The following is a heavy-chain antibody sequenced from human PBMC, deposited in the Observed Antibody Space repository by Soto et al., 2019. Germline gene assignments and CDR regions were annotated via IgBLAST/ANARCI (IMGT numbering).Heavy chain of an antibody. CDR2: IWYDGSNK. V-gene: IGHV3-33*01. CDR1: GFTFSSYG. Sequence: QVQLVESGGGVVQPGRSLRLSCAASGFTFSSYGMHWVRQAPGKGLEWVAVIWYDGSNKYYADSVKGRFTISRDNSKNTLYLQMNGLRAEDRAVYYCARKADPLPDYWGQGTLVTVSS. CDR3: ARKADPLPDY. J-gene: IGHJ4*02.